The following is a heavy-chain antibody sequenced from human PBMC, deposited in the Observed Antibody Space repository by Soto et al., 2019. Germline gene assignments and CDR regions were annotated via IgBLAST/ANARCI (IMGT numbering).Heavy chain of an antibody. V-gene: IGHV4-34*01. CDR2: INHSGST. D-gene: IGHD3-9*01. J-gene: IGHJ4*02. CDR3: ARALAGYYIDY. Sequence: SETLSLTCAVYGGTFSGYYWSWIRQPPGKGLEWIGEINHSGSTNYNPSLKSRVTISVDTSKNQFSLKLSSVTAADTAVYYCARALAGYYIDYWGQGTLVTVSS. CDR1: GGTFSGYY.